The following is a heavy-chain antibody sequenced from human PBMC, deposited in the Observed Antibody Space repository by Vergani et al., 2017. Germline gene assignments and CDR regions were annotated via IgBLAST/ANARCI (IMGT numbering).Heavy chain of an antibody. V-gene: IGHV4-34*09. CDR2: INHSGST. J-gene: IGHJ4*02. D-gene: IGHD2-15*01. CDR1: GGSFRGYY. CDR3: ARGVVVVAATSSLDY. Sequence: QVQLQESGPGLVKPSQTLSLTCAVYGGSFRGYYWSWIRQPPGKGLEWIGEINHSGSTNYNPSLKSRVTISVDTSKNQFSLKLSSVTAADTAVYYCARGVVVVAATSSLDYWGQGTLVTVSS.